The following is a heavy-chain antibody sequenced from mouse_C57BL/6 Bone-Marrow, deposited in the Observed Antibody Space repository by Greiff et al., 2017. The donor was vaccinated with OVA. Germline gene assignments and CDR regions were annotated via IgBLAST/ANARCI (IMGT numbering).Heavy chain of an antibody. CDR3: ARNPHYYYGSSYYFDY. CDR1: GFSLTSYG. V-gene: IGHV2-2*01. J-gene: IGHJ2*01. D-gene: IGHD1-1*01. CDR2: IWSGGST. Sequence: VQLQQSGPGLVQPSQSLSITCTVSGFSLTSYGVHWVRQSPGKGLEWLGVIWSGGSTDYNAAFISRLSISKDNSKSQVFFKMNSLQADDTARYYCARNPHYYYGSSYYFDYWGQGTTLTVSS.